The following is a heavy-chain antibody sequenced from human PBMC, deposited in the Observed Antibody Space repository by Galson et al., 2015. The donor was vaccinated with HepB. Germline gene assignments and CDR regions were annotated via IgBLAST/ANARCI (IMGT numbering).Heavy chain of an antibody. D-gene: IGHD5-24*01. J-gene: IGHJ4*02. V-gene: IGHV1-69*13. CDR3: ARVGMATLGAYDY. CDR2: IIPIFGTA. Sequence: SVKVSCKASGGTFSSYAISWVRQAPGQGLEWMGGIIPIFGTANYAQKFQGRVTITADESTSTAYMELSSLRSEDTAVYYCARVGMATLGAYDYWGQGTLVTVSS. CDR1: GGTFSSYA.